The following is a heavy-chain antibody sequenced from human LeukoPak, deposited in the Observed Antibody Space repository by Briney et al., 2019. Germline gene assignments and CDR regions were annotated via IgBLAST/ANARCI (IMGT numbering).Heavy chain of an antibody. CDR1: GGTFSSYA. CDR3: ARGSRDFWSDYYYMDV. V-gene: IGHV1-69*13. J-gene: IGHJ6*03. Sequence: ASVKVSCKASGGTFSSYAISWVRQAPGQGLEWMGRIIPIFGTANYAQKFQGRVTITADESTSTAYMGLSSLRSEDTAVYYCARGSRDFWSDYYYMDVWGKGTTVTVSS. D-gene: IGHD3-3*01. CDR2: IIPIFGTA.